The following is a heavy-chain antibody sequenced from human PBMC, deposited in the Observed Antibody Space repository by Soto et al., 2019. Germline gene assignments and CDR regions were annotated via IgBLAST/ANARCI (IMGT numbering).Heavy chain of an antibody. D-gene: IGHD3-3*01. CDR3: ARDRSLKNLEWLSNLADY. CDR2: ISAYNGNT. CDR1: GYTFTSYG. Sequence: ASVKVSCKASGYTFTSYGISWVRQAPGQGLEWMGWISAYNGNTNYAQKLQGRVTMTTDTSTSTAYMELRSLRSDDTAVYYCARDRSLKNLEWLSNLADYWGQGTLVTVSS. J-gene: IGHJ4*02. V-gene: IGHV1-18*01.